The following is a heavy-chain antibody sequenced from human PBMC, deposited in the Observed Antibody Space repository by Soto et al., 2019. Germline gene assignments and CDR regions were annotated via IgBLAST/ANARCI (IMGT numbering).Heavy chain of an antibody. CDR3: AKDTGWFGV. CDR2: ISGSGGGT. J-gene: IGHJ4*02. V-gene: IGHV3-23*01. D-gene: IGHD3-10*01. CDR1: GFTFSNYA. Sequence: EVKLLESGGGLVQPGGSLRLSCAASGFTFSNYAMSWVRQAPGKGLEWVSAISGSGGGTYYADSVKGRFTISRDNSKNTLYLQMNSLRAEDTGVYYCAKDTGWFGVWGQGTLVIVSS.